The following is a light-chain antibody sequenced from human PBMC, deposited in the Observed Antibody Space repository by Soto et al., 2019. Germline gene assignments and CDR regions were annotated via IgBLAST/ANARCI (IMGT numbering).Light chain of an antibody. CDR2: DAS. V-gene: IGKV3-11*01. J-gene: IGKJ5*01. Sequence: EIVLTQSPATLSLSPGERATLSYRASQSVSSYLAWYQQKPGQAPRLLIYDASNRATGIPARFSGSGSGTDFTLTISSLEPEDFAVYYCQHRSNWPPITFGQGTRLEI. CDR1: QSVSSY. CDR3: QHRSNWPPIT.